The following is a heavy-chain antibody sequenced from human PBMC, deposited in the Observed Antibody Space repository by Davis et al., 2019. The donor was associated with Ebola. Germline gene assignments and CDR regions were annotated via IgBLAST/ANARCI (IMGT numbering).Heavy chain of an antibody. CDR2: ISGSADNS. CDR1: GFTFSHYP. CDR3: AKLNPTWFNDY. V-gene: IGHV3-23*01. J-gene: IGHJ4*02. Sequence: PGGSLRLSCAASGFTFSHYPMSWVRQAPGKGLEWVSSISGSADNSYHADSVKGRFSISRDNSKNTLYLQMNSLRAEDSAIYYCAKLNPTWFNDYWGQGILVTVSS. D-gene: IGHD3-10*01.